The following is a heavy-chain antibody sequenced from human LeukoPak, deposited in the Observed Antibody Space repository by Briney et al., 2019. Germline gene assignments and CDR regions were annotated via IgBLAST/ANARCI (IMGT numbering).Heavy chain of an antibody. J-gene: IGHJ1*01. D-gene: IGHD6-19*01. CDR1: SDSISSYY. CDR3: AGSHRCSGWSQEYFQH. CDR2: IYYSGST. Sequence: PSETLSLICTVSSDSISSYYRSWIRQPPGKGLEWVGNIYYSGSTNYNPSLKSRVTISIDTSKNHFSLKVSPVTASDTAVYYFAGSHRCSGWSQEYFQHWGQGTLVTVTS. V-gene: IGHV4-59*08.